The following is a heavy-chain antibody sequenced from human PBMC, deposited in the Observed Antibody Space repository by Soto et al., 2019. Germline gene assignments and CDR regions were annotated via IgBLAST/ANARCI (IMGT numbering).Heavy chain of an antibody. D-gene: IGHD3-16*01. CDR1: GGSISSYY. Sequence: PSETLSLTCTVSGGSISSYYWSWIRQPPGKGLEWIGYIYYGGSTNYNPSLKSRVTISVDTSKNQFSLKLSSVTAADTAVYYCARGDMITFGGVYFDYWGQGTLVTVSS. V-gene: IGHV4-59*01. CDR2: IYYGGST. CDR3: ARGDMITFGGVYFDY. J-gene: IGHJ4*02.